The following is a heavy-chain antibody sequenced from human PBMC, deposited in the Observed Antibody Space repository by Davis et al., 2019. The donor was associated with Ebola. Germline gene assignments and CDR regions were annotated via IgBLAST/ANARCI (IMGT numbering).Heavy chain of an antibody. J-gene: IGHJ6*02. CDR3: ARDPSADYDFWSGQNYGMDV. V-gene: IGHV4-4*02. Sequence: MPSETLSLTCAVSGGSISSSNWWSWVRQPPGKGLEWIGEIYHSGSTNYNPSLKSRVTISVDKSKNRFSLKLSSVTAADTAVYYCARDPSADYDFWSGQNYGMDVWGQGTTVTVSS. D-gene: IGHD3-3*01. CDR1: GGSISSSNW. CDR2: IYHSGST.